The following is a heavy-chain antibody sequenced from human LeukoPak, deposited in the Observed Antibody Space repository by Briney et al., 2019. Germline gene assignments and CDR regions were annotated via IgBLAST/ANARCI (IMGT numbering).Heavy chain of an antibody. CDR3: AKDPKYSSGYLYYYYYGMDV. J-gene: IGHJ6*02. V-gene: IGHV3-30*02. CDR2: FPYVGINK. Sequence: PGGSLRLSWAAPGSTFGSYAMHWVRQAPGKGRGWLAFFPYVGINKYYADSVKGRFTISRDNSKNTLYLQMNSLRAEDPAVYYCAKDPKYSSGYLYYYYYGMDVWGQGTTVTVSS. CDR1: GSTFGSYA. D-gene: IGHD6-19*01.